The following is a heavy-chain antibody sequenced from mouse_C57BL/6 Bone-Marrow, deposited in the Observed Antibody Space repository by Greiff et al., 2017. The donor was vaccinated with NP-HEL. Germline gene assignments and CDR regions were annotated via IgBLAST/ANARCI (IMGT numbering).Heavy chain of an antibody. V-gene: IGHV10-1*01. J-gene: IGHJ3*01. CDR3: VRRHYGSGFAY. CDR1: GFSFNTYA. D-gene: IGHD1-1*01. CDR2: IRSKSNNYAT. Sequence: EVKLMESGGGLVQPKGSLKLSCAASGFSFNTYAMNWVRQAPGKGLEWVARIRSKSNNYATYYADSVKDRFTISRDDSESMLYLQMNNLKTEDTAMYYCVRRHYGSGFAYWGQGTLVTVSA.